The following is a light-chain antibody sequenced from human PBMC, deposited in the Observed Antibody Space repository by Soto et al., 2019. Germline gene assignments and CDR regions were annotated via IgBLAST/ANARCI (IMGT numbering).Light chain of an antibody. CDR3: QQYHNLWT. V-gene: IGKV3-15*01. CDR1: HYVYSN. CDR2: RAS. J-gene: IGKJ1*01. Sequence: EIVMTQSPATLSMSPGERATLSCTASHYVYSNVAWFQQRPGHAPRLLIYRASARAAGTPARFSGSGSGTEITLTIASLQSEEFAVYYCQQYHNLWTFGRGTEVESK.